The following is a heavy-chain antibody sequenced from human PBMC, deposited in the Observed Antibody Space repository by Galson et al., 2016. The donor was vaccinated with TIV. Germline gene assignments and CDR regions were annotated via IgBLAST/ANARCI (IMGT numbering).Heavy chain of an antibody. CDR1: GFTFSAYG. Sequence: SLRLSCAASGFTFSAYGMHWVRQAPGKGLEWLAVISDDGNNKRYLDSVKGRFTISRDNSDNTLYLQINSRRTEATAVYYCARGLDRGGNDYKLGYWGQGTLVTVSS. CDR2: ISDDGNNK. CDR3: ARGLDRGGNDYKLGY. V-gene: IGHV3-30*03. J-gene: IGHJ4*02. D-gene: IGHD5-12*01.